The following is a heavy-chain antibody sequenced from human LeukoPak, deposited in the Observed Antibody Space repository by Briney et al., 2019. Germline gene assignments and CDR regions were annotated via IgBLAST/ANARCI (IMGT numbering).Heavy chain of an antibody. CDR2: IYYSGST. CDR3: ARQQQLLFDY. D-gene: IGHD6-13*01. Sequence: PSETLSLTCTVSGGSISSYYWSWIRQPPGKGLEWIGYIYYSGSTNYNPSLKSRVTISVDTSKNQFSLKLSSVTAADTAVYYCARQQQLLFDYWGQGTLVTASS. J-gene: IGHJ4*02. V-gene: IGHV4-59*08. CDR1: GGSISSYY.